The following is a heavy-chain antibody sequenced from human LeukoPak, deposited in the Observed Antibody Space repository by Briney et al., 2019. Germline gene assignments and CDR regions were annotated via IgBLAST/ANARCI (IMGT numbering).Heavy chain of an antibody. CDR1: GFTFSSYS. CDR2: ISSSSSYI. Sequence: PGGSLRLSCAASGFTFSSYSMNWVRQAPGKGLEWVSSISSSSSYIYYADSVKGRFTISRDNAKNSLYLQMNSLRAEDTAVYYCARDTGYCSSTSCPYYYYYYMDVWGKGTTVTVSS. J-gene: IGHJ6*03. V-gene: IGHV3-21*01. D-gene: IGHD2-2*01. CDR3: ARDTGYCSSTSCPYYYYYYMDV.